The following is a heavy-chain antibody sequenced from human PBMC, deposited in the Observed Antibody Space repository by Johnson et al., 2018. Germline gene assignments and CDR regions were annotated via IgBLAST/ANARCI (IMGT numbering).Heavy chain of an antibody. V-gene: IGHV3-7*01. D-gene: IGHD6-19*01. J-gene: IGHJ6*04. CDR3: AKALTSGSAWCVRDV. CDR2: IKQDGSEK. CDR1: GFTFSSYW. Sequence: VQLVQSGGGLVQPGGSLRLSCAASGFTFSSYWMSWVRQAPGKGLEWVANIKQDGSEKYYVDSVKGRFTISRDTPKNTIYLEMNSLRVEDTATYFCAKALTSGSAWCVRDVWGRGTTVTVSS.